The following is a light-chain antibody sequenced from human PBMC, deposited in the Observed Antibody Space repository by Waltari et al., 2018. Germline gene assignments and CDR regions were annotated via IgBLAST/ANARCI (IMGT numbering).Light chain of an antibody. Sequence: DIQLTQSPSSLSASVGDRVTIPVRASQSISTYLNWYQQKPGKAPKLLICAASILQSGVPSRFSGSGSGTDFTLTISSLQPEDFATFYCQQSYSSPRTFGQGTKVEIK. CDR1: QSISTY. V-gene: IGKV1-39*01. CDR2: AAS. J-gene: IGKJ1*01. CDR3: QQSYSSPRT.